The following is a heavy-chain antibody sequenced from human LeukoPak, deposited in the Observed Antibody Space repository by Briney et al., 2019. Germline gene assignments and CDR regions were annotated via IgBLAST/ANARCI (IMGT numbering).Heavy chain of an antibody. CDR2: INPNSGGT. Sequence: ASVKVSCKASGYTFTGYYMHWVRQAPGQGLEWMGRINPNSGGTNYAQKFQGRVTITRDTSASTAYMELSSLRSEDTAVYYCASHDSSGYYYIPNCWGQGTLVTVSS. CDR1: GYTFTGYY. CDR3: ASHDSSGYYYIPNC. V-gene: IGHV1-2*06. D-gene: IGHD3-22*01. J-gene: IGHJ4*02.